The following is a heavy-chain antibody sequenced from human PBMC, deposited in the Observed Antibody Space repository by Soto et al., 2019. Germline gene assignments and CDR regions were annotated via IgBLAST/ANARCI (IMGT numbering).Heavy chain of an antibody. CDR3: AKYSGYDYLGMDV. J-gene: IGHJ6*02. CDR2: IYPGDSDT. D-gene: IGHD5-12*01. V-gene: IGHV5-51*01. CDR1: GYSFTSYW. Sequence: GSSLKISCQGSGYSFTSYWIGWVRQMPGKGLEWMGIIYPGDSDTRYSPSFQGQVTISADKSISTAYLQWSSLKASDTAMYYCAKYSGYDYLGMDVWGQGTTVTVSS.